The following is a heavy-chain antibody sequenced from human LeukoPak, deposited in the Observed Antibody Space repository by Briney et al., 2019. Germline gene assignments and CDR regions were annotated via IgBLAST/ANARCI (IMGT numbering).Heavy chain of an antibody. Sequence: GGSLRLSCAASGFTFSSYAMSLVRQAPGKGLEWVSAISGSGGSTYYADSVKGRFTISRDNSKNTLYLQMNSLRAEDTAVYYCARRRPGYYYDSSGSSAPDFDYWGQGTLVTVSS. J-gene: IGHJ4*02. CDR2: ISGSGGST. D-gene: IGHD3-22*01. V-gene: IGHV3-23*01. CDR3: ARRRPGYYYDSSGSSAPDFDY. CDR1: GFTFSSYA.